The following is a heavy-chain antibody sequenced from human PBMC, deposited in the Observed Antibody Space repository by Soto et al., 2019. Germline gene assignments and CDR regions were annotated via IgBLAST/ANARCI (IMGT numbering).Heavy chain of an antibody. CDR1: VGSISSSSYY. CDR3: ASTLNGYKAAKKLFEY. J-gene: IGHJ4*02. V-gene: IGHV4-39*01. D-gene: IGHD5-12*01. Sequence: SETLSLTCTFSVGSISSSSYYWGWIRQPPWKGLEWIGSIYYSGSTYYTPSLKSRVTISVDTSKNQFSLKLSSVTAADTAVYYCASTLNGYKAAKKLFEYWGQGTLVIVS. CDR2: IYYSGST.